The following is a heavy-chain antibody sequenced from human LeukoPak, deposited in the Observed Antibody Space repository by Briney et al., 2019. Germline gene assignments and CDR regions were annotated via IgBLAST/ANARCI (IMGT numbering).Heavy chain of an antibody. J-gene: IGHJ4*02. V-gene: IGHV3-20*04. D-gene: IGHD2-8*02. CDR1: GFTVSSNY. CDR2: INWNGGST. Sequence: PGGSLRLSCAASGFTVSSNYMSWVRQAPGKGLEWVSGINWNGGSTGYADSVKGRFTISRDNAKNSLYLQMNSLRAEDTALYYCARDAPRLEVLTDYWGQGTLVTVSS. CDR3: ARDAPRLEVLTDY.